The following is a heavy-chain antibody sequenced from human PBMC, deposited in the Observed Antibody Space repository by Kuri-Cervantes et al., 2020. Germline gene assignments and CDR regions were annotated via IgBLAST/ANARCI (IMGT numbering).Heavy chain of an antibody. V-gene: IGHV4-31*03. J-gene: IGHJ4*02. Sequence: SETLSLTCTVSGGSISSGGYYWSWIRQHPGKGLEWIGYIYYSGSTYYNPSLKSRVTISVDTSKSQFSLKLSSVTAADTAVYYCARVGSRRASHFDYWGQGTLVTVSS. CDR1: GGSISSGGYY. D-gene: IGHD2-15*01. CDR2: IYYSGST. CDR3: ARVGSRRASHFDY.